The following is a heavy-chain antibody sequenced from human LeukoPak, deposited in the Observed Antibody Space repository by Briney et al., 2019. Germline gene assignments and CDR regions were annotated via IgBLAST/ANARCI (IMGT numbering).Heavy chain of an antibody. CDR2: INHSGST. CDR3: ARGGSEWELLRGYYFDY. D-gene: IGHD1-26*01. Sequence: SETLSLTCAVYGGSFSGYYWSWIRQPPGKGLEWIGEINHSGSTNHNPSLKSRVTISVDTSKNRFSLKLSSVTAADTAVYYCARGGSEWELLRGYYFDYWGQGTLVTVSS. CDR1: GGSFSGYY. J-gene: IGHJ4*02. V-gene: IGHV4-34*01.